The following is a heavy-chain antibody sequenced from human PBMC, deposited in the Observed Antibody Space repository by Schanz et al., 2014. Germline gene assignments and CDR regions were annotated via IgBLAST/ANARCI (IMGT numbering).Heavy chain of an antibody. V-gene: IGHV1-18*01. CDR3: ARDRRFFDRDDLYYFDS. CDR1: GYIFINSG. Sequence: QIQLVQSGPEVKKPGATVKVSCKASGYIFINSGISWVRQAPGQGLEWMGWISVYNHNKEYDQKFQGRVTMPTDPSTSTAYMALTDLRSDDTAVYYCARDRRFFDRDDLYYFDSWGQGTLVNVSS. J-gene: IGHJ4*02. D-gene: IGHD3-3*01. CDR2: ISVYNHNK.